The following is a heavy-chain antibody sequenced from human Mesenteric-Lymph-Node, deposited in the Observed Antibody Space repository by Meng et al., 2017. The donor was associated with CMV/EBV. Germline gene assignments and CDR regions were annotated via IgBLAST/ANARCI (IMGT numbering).Heavy chain of an antibody. CDR2: IRSKAYGGTT. D-gene: IGHD3-3*01. CDR1: GFTFGDYA. CDR3: TRTNYDFWSGYSTLLFDY. J-gene: IGHJ4*02. V-gene: IGHV3-49*04. Sequence: GGSQRLSCTASGFTFGDYAMSWVRQAPGKGLEWVGFIRSKAYGGTTEYAASVKGRFTISRDDSKSIAYLQMNSLKTEDTAVYYCTRTNYDFWSGYSTLLFDYWGQGTLVTVSS.